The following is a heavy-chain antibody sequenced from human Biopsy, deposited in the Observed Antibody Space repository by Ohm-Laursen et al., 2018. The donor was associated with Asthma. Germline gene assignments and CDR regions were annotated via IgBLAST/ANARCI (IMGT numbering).Heavy chain of an antibody. CDR3: AKDFRGIAVAGDRGFDY. J-gene: IGHJ4*02. CDR1: GFTFSSSA. Sequence: SLRLSCAASGFTFSSSAMSWVRQAPGKGLERVSAITGSGGTTYYADSVRGRVTISRDNSKSTLFLQMDSLSAEDTAVYYCAKDFRGIAVAGDRGFDYWGQGTLVTVSS. V-gene: IGHV3-23*01. D-gene: IGHD6-19*01. CDR2: ITGSGGTT.